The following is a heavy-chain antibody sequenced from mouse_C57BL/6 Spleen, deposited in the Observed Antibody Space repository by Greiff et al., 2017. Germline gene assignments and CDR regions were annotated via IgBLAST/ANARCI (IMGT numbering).Heavy chain of an antibody. Sequence: VQLQQSGADLARPGASVKMSCKASGYTFTSYTLHWVKQRPGQGLEWIGYLNPSRGYTKYNPKFKDKATLTEDKSSSKAYMQLSSLKAEDSAVYYCASTTVASYYFDYWGQGTTLTVSS. CDR3: ASTTVASYYFDY. J-gene: IGHJ2*01. V-gene: IGHV1-4*01. D-gene: IGHD1-1*01. CDR1: GYTFTSYT. CDR2: LNPSRGYT.